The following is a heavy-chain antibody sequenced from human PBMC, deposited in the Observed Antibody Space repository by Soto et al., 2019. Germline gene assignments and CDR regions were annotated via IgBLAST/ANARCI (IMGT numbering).Heavy chain of an antibody. D-gene: IGHD1-26*01. J-gene: IGHJ4*02. CDR1: GGSISGADYY. V-gene: IGHV4-31*03. Sequence: TSETLSLTCNVSGGSISGADYYWSWIRRHPGKGLEWIGYIFYSGTSYYNYNSSLKSRLFMSLDPSKNNFYLKLTSVTAADTAVYYCARTRGASFFDFWGPGTLVTVSS. CDR3: ARTRGASFFDF. CDR2: IFYSGTS.